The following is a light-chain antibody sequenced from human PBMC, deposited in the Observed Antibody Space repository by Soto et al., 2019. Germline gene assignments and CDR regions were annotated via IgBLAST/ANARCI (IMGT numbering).Light chain of an antibody. CDR2: AAS. V-gene: IGKV1-27*01. CDR3: QKYNSAPPYT. CDR1: QCISHY. Sequence: DIQMTQSPSSLSASVGDRVTITCRASQCISHYLAWYQQKPGKVPKLLIYAASTLQSGVPSRFSGSGAGTDFTLTISSLQPEDVATYYCQKYNSAPPYTFGQGTKLEIK. J-gene: IGKJ2*01.